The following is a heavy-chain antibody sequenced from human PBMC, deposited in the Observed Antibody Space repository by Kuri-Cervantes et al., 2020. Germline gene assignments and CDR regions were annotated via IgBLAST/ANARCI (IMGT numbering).Heavy chain of an antibody. J-gene: IGHJ4*02. CDR2: ISGSGGST. CDR1: RFTFSSYA. CDR3: AKDQIAVAGTVDY. V-gene: IGHV3-23*01. Sequence: AESLRPSCAASRFTFSSYAMSWVRQAPGKWLEWVSAISGSGGSTYYADSVKGRFTISRDNSKNTLYLQMNSLRAEDTAVYYCAKDQIAVAGTVDYWGQGTLVTVSS. D-gene: IGHD6-19*01.